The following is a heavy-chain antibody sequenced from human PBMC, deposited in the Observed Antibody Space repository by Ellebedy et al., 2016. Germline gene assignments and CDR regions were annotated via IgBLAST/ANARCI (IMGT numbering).Heavy chain of an antibody. CDR1: GYTFTSYY. J-gene: IGHJ2*01. D-gene: IGHD6-13*01. CDR2: INPSGGST. CDR3: ARGGSGTDWYFDL. Sequence: ASMKVSCKASGYTFTSYYMHWVRQAPGQGLEWMGIINPSGGSTSNAQKIQGRVTMTRDTSTSTVYMELTSLRSEDTAVYYCARGGSGTDWYFDLWGRGTLVTVSS. V-gene: IGHV1-46*01.